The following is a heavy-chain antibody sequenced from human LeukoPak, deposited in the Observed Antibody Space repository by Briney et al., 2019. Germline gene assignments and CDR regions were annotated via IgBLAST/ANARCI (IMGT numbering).Heavy chain of an antibody. CDR2: IYRGGST. D-gene: IGHD4-17*01. CDR3: ARVQTTSVYSYGMDV. J-gene: IGHJ6*02. V-gene: IGHV3-53*01. Sequence: GGSLRLSCAASGVTLSSDHMSWGRQAPGKGLEWGSVIYRGGSTYYADSVKGRFTISRDNSKNTLYLQMNSLRAEDTAVYYCARVQTTSVYSYGMDVWGQGTTVTVSS. CDR1: GVTLSSDH.